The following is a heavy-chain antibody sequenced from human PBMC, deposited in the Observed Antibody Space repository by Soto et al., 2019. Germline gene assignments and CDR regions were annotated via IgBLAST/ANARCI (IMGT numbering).Heavy chain of an antibody. V-gene: IGHV3-30*18. CDR3: AKDTYYHDSSGYYIFDY. CDR2: ILYDGSNT. J-gene: IGHJ4*02. D-gene: IGHD3-22*01. Sequence: QVHLVESGGVVVQPGRSLRLSCAASGCTFNSYGMRWVRHASGQLLEWVVRILYDGSNTNYVESVKSQFTISRDNSKNPVYMQMNSLRAEDTAVYYCAKDTYYHDSSGYYIFDYWGQGPLVTVSS. CDR1: GCTFNSYG.